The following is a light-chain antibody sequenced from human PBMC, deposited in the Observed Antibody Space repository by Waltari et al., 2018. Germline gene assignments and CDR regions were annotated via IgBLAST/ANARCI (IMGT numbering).Light chain of an antibody. CDR3: SSYAGGNSLGI. CDR1: SSDIGAYKY. Sequence: QSALTQPASVSGSPGQSITISCTGTSSDIGAYKYVSWYQQHPGKAPRLILYDVSSRPSVVPNRFSGPKSGNTASLTISGLQADDDADYYCSSYAGGNSLGIFGAGTKLTVL. V-gene: IGLV2-14*03. CDR2: DVS. J-gene: IGLJ2*01.